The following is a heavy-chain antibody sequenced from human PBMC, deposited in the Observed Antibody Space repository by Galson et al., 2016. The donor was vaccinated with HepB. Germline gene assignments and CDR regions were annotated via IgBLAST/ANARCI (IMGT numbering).Heavy chain of an antibody. Sequence: QSGAEVKKPGETLRISCQASGYSFSSYWIAWVRQEPGKGLEWMGMVYPGDSDTKYSPSFQGHVTISADASTSIAFLQWSGLKASDTAIYYCARQRYYNFWSSFGPRGAMDVWGQGTTVTASS. CDR3: ARQRYYNFWSSFGPRGAMDV. CDR2: VYPGDSDT. CDR1: GYSFSSYW. J-gene: IGHJ6*02. D-gene: IGHD3-3*01. V-gene: IGHV5-51*01.